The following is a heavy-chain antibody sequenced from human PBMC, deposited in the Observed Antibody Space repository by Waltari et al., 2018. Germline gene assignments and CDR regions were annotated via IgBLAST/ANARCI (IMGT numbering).Heavy chain of an antibody. Sequence: QVQLQESGPGLVKPSETLSLTCTVSGGSISSYYWSWIRQPPGKGLEWIGYIYYSGSTNYNPSLKSRVTISADKSINTAYLQWNSLKASDTAMYYCARELWGSADSWAQGTLVTVSS. V-gene: IGHV4-59*12. CDR3: ARELWGSADS. D-gene: IGHD7-27*01. CDR2: IYYSGST. CDR1: GGSISSYY. J-gene: IGHJ4*02.